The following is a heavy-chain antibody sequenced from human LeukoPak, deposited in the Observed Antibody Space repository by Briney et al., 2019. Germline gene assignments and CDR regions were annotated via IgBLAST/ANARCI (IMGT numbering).Heavy chain of an antibody. CDR2: INSDGSST. J-gene: IGHJ6*04. Sequence: GGSLRLSCAASGFTFSSRWMHWVRQAAGKGLVCVSRINSDGSSTSYADSVKGRFTISRDNAKNTLYLQMNSLRAEDTAVYYCARANYGSGSFYAMDVWGKGTTVTVSS. CDR3: ARANYGSGSFYAMDV. CDR1: GFTFSSRW. D-gene: IGHD3-10*01. V-gene: IGHV3-74*01.